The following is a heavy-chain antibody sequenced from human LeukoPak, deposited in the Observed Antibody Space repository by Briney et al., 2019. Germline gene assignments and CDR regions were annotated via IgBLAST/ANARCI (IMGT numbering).Heavy chain of an antibody. Sequence: PSETLSLTCAVYGGSFSGYYWSWIRQPPGKGLEWIGEINHSGSTNYNPSLKSRVIISVDTSKNQFSLKLTSVTAPDTAVYYCARTVGTHRFDYWGQGILVTVSS. V-gene: IGHV4-34*01. J-gene: IGHJ4*02. D-gene: IGHD4-23*01. CDR3: ARTVGTHRFDY. CDR1: GGSFSGYY. CDR2: INHSGST.